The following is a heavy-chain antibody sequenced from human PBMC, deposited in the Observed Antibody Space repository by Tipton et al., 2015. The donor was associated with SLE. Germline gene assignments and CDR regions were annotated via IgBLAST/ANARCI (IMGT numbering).Heavy chain of an antibody. CDR1: GGPIRNSPYY. J-gene: IGHJ4*02. CDR3: ASFCSGGSCYA. Sequence: TLSLTCHVAGGPIRNSPYYWAWFRQTRGKRLEWIGSVFDTGYTAYNPSLEGRVSLSVDTSNNEFSLKLSSVTAADTAVYYCASFCSGGSCYAWGQGTLVTVSS. CDR2: VFDTGYT. V-gene: IGHV4-39*07. D-gene: IGHD2-15*01.